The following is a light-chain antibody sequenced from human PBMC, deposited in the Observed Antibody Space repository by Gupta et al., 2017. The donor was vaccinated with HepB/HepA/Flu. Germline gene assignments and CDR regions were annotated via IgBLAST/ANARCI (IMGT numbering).Light chain of an antibody. CDR1: QSVSDK. CDR3: QQDYAWPLT. Sequence: EIVMTQSPATLSVSPGERATLSCRASQSVSDKLAWYQQKPGQAPRLLIYAASTRATSVAARFSGSGSVTEFTLSISSLQSEDFAIYYCQQDYAWPLTFGGGTKVEIK. V-gene: IGKV3-15*01. J-gene: IGKJ4*01. CDR2: AAS.